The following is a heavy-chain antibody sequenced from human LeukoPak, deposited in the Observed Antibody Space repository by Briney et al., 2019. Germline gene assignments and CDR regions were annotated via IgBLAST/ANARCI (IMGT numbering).Heavy chain of an antibody. V-gene: IGHV3-7*01. Sequence: PGGSLRLSCAASGFTFKAYWMSWVRQAPGTGLEWVANIQQDGSEKNYVDSVKGRFTISRDNARNSQYLEMNSLRAADTAVYYCARLRYTYGKNFDYWGQGTLVTVSS. CDR1: GFTFKAYW. CDR3: ARLRYTYGKNFDY. D-gene: IGHD5-18*01. CDR2: IQQDGSEK. J-gene: IGHJ4*02.